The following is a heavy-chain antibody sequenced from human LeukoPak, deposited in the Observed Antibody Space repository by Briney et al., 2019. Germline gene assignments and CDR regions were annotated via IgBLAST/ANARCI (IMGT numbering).Heavy chain of an antibody. CDR1: GGSLSSGGYS. V-gene: IGHV4-30-2*01. CDR2: IYHSGST. Sequence: PSETLSLTCAVSGGSLSSGGYSWSWIRQPPGKGLEWIGYIYHSGSTYYNPSLESRVTISVDRSKNQFSLNLSSVTAADTAVYYCARKRREGLPDYWGQGTLVTVSS. D-gene: IGHD1-26*01. J-gene: IGHJ4*02. CDR3: ARKRREGLPDY.